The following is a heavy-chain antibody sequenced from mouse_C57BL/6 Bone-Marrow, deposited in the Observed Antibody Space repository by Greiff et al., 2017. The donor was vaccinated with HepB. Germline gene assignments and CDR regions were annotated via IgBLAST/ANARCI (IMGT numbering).Heavy chain of an antibody. Sequence: QVQLKESGPGILQPSQTLSLTCSFSGFSLSTFGMGVGWIRQPSGKGLEWLAHIWWDDDKYYNPALKSRLTISKDTSKNQVFLKIANVDTAVTATYYCARITLNYGSSYVDYWGQGTTLTVSS. CDR2: IWWDDDK. J-gene: IGHJ2*01. CDR1: GFSLSTFGMG. D-gene: IGHD1-1*01. CDR3: ARITLNYGSSYVDY. V-gene: IGHV8-8*01.